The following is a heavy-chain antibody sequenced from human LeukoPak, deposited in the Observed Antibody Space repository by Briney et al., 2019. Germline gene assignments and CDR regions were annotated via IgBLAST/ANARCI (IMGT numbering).Heavy chain of an antibody. Sequence: SETLSLTCTVSGGSIRSNYWSWIRQPPGKGLEWIGCISDSGNTNYIPSLKSRVSISVDSSKNQLSLRLSSVTAADTAVYYCVRVTYYYESAAYYYGQWSQGTLVTVSS. D-gene: IGHD3-22*01. J-gene: IGHJ4*02. CDR1: GGSIRSNY. V-gene: IGHV4-59*01. CDR2: ISDSGNT. CDR3: VRVTYYYESAAYYYGQ.